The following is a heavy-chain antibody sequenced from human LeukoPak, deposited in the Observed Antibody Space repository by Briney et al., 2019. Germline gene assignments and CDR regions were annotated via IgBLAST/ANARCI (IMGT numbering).Heavy chain of an antibody. CDR3: AKDLSQKYTLDY. D-gene: IGHD2/OR15-2a*01. Sequence: PGRSLRLSCAASGFTFSGDGMHWVRQAPGKGLEWVAGISYDGVNKWYADSVKGRFTVSRDNSKNTLYLQMNSLRPEDTAIYYCAKDLSQKYTLDYWGQGTLVTVSS. CDR1: GFTFSGDG. V-gene: IGHV3-30*18. J-gene: IGHJ4*02. CDR2: ISYDGVNK.